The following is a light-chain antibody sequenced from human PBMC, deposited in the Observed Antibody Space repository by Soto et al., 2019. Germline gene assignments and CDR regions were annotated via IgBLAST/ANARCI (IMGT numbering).Light chain of an antibody. CDR2: DAS. CDR3: QQRSNWPPT. V-gene: IGKV3-11*01. J-gene: IGKJ1*01. CDR1: QSVSSY. Sequence: EIVLTQSPATMSLSPGERATLSCRASQSVSSYLAWYQQKPGQAPRLLIYDASNRATGIPARFSGSGSGTDFTLTISSLEPEEFAVYYCQQRSNWPPTVGQGTKVAIK.